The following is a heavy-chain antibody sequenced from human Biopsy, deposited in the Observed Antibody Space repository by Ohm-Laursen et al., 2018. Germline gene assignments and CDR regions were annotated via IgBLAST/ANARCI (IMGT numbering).Heavy chain of an antibody. V-gene: IGHV1-69*10. D-gene: IGHD3-3*01. Sequence: SVKVSCKASGATFSNYAINWLRQAPGQGLEWMGGINPMLGTAKYAQRFQGRVTITADKSTSTADMELSSLRSDDTAAYYCARSFGVVINFEHNWFDPWGQGTLVTVSS. CDR2: INPMLGTA. J-gene: IGHJ5*02. CDR1: GATFSNYA. CDR3: ARSFGVVINFEHNWFDP.